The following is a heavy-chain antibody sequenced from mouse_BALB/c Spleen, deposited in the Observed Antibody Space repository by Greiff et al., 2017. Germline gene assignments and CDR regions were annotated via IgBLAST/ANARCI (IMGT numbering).Heavy chain of an antibody. V-gene: IGHV1-26*01. D-gene: IGHD1-1*01. Sequence: EVQLQQSGPELVKPGASVKISCKASGYSFTGYYMHWVKQSHVKSLEWIGRINPYNGATSYNQNFKDKASLTVDKSSSTAYMELHSLTSEDSAVYYCARFYGRSPYAMDYWGQGTSVTVSS. CDR1: GYSFTGYY. CDR3: ARFYGRSPYAMDY. J-gene: IGHJ4*01. CDR2: INPYNGAT.